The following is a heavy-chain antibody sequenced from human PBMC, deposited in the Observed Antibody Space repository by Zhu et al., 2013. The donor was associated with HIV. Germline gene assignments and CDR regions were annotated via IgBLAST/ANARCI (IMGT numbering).Heavy chain of an antibody. CDR2: INSNSGGT. CDR3: VRGYGRAAADNYGWGFDV. V-gene: IGHV1-2*02. J-gene: IGHJ3*01. Sequence: QVQLVQSGAEVKKPGASVKVSCKASGYTFTGYYIHWVRQAPGQGLEWMGWINSNSGGTNYAQRFQGRVTMTRDASISTVYMEMRSLRPDDTAIYYCVRGYGRAAADNYGWGFDVWGQGTLV. CDR1: GYTFTGYY. D-gene: IGHD5-18*01.